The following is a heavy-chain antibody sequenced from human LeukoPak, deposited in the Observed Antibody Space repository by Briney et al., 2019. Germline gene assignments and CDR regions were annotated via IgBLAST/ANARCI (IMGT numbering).Heavy chain of an antibody. J-gene: IGHJ4*02. D-gene: IGHD1-26*01. CDR3: ARHGSYSLAF. CDR1: GGSISSGGY. CDR2: IYYIGST. V-gene: IGHV4-4*02. Sequence: SETLSLTCAVSGGSISSGGYWSWLRQPPGKGLEWIGQIYYIGSTNYNPSLESQVIMSLDKSTNQLSLRFNSVTAADTAVYYCARHGSYSLAFWGQGALVTVSS.